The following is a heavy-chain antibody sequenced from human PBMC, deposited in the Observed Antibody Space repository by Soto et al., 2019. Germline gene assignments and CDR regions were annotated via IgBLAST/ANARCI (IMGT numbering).Heavy chain of an antibody. D-gene: IGHD4-4*01. Sequence: VELQQSGPGLVQPSQTLSLTCAVSGDSVSNNRDAWNWIRQSPSRGLEWLGRTYYRSGWFYHYAESLEGQITINVDTSKNHFSLQLNSATPEDTAVYYCARDPPYSASILDYWGQGSPVTVSS. CDR3: ARDPPYSASILDY. J-gene: IGHJ4*02. CDR2: TYYRSGWFY. V-gene: IGHV6-1*01. CDR1: GDSVSNNRDA.